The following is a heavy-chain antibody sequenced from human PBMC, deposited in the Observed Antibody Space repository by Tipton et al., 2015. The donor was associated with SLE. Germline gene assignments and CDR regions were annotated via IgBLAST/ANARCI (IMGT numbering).Heavy chain of an antibody. V-gene: IGHV3-66*01. CDR1: GFIFSDYP. D-gene: IGHD1-26*01. CDR3: ASSPAWELPYYFDY. J-gene: IGHJ4*02. CDR2: IYSGGST. Sequence: GSLRLSCAASGFIFSDYPMSWVRQAPGKGLEWVSVIYSGGSTYYADSVKGRFTISRDNSKNTLYLQMNSLRAEDTAVYYCASSPAWELPYYFDYWGQGTLVTVSS.